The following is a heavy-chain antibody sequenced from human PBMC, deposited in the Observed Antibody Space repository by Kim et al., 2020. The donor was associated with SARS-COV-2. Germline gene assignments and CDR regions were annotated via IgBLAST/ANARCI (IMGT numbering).Heavy chain of an antibody. J-gene: IGHJ6*02. Sequence: GRFTISRDDSKNTLYLQMNSLKTEDTAVYYCTTSGAGSGYDRYYYYGMDVWGQGTTVTVSS. V-gene: IGHV3-15*01. CDR3: TTSGAGSGYDRYYYYGMDV. D-gene: IGHD5-12*01.